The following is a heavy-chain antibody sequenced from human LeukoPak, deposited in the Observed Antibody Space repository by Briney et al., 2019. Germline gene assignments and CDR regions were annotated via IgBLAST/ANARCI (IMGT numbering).Heavy chain of an antibody. CDR2: ISGSGGSK. CDR1: GFTFSSYA. Sequence: GGSLRLSCAASGFTFSSYAMSWVRQAPGKGREWVSAISGSGGSKYYADSVKGRFTISRDNSKNTLYLQMNSLRAEDTAVYYCAKDIIAAAGPSLGYYYYGMDVWGQGTTVTVSS. J-gene: IGHJ6*02. CDR3: AKDIIAAAGPSLGYYYYGMDV. V-gene: IGHV3-23*01. D-gene: IGHD6-13*01.